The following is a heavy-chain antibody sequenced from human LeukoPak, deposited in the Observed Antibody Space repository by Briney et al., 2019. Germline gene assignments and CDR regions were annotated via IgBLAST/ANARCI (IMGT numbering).Heavy chain of an antibody. V-gene: IGHV5-51*01. Sequence: GESLKISCQGSGYTFTNYWIGWVRQMPGKGLEWLGIIYPGDSDTRYNPPFQGQVTISVDKSTTTAYLQWSSVRASDAAMYYCARRSSGYYYLDSWGQGTLVTVSS. J-gene: IGHJ4*02. CDR2: IYPGDSDT. D-gene: IGHD3-22*01. CDR1: GYTFTNYW. CDR3: ARRSSGYYYLDS.